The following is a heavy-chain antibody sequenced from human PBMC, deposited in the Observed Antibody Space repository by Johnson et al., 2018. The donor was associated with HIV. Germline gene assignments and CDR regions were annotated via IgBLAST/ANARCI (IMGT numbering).Heavy chain of an antibody. Sequence: VESGGGVVQPGGSLRLSCAASGSSFGSYGMHWVRQAPGKGLEWVAVISYDGSNKYYADSVKGRFTISRDNSKNTLYLQMNSLRAEDTAVYYCARDRGSMPAVAFDIWGQGTMVTVSS. CDR2: ISYDGSNK. D-gene: IGHD2-2*01. CDR1: GSSFGSYG. V-gene: IGHV3-30*19. J-gene: IGHJ3*02. CDR3: ARDRGSMPAVAFDI.